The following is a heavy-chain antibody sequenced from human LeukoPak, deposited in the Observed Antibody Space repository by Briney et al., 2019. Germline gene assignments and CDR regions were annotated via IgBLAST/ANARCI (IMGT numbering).Heavy chain of an antibody. D-gene: IGHD6-6*01. Sequence: GGSLRLSCAASGFTFRNHWMHWVRQTPGKGLVWVSRISNDGRSRTYADSVKGRFILSRDNAKNTLYLQMNNLRAEDTAMYYCARDQRVTGRPDIDYWGQGTLVIVSP. CDR3: ARDQRVTGRPDIDY. CDR2: ISNDGRSR. J-gene: IGHJ4*02. CDR1: GFTFRNHW. V-gene: IGHV3-74*03.